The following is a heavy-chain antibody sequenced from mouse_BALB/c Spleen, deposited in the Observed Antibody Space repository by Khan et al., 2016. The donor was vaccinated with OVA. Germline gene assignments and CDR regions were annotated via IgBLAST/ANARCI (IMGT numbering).Heavy chain of an antibody. V-gene: IGHV1S41*01. D-gene: IGHD1-1*01. CDR1: GYTFTSYW. Sequence: DLVKPGASVKLSCKASGYTFTSYWINWIKQRPGQGLEWIGRVSPGSGSPYYNEIFKGKATVTVDKSSSTAYIQLNSPSSEDSADYICTRSNDYGNCLYAMDYWGQGTSVTVSS. CDR2: VSPGSGSP. CDR3: TRSNDYGNCLYAMDY. J-gene: IGHJ4*01.